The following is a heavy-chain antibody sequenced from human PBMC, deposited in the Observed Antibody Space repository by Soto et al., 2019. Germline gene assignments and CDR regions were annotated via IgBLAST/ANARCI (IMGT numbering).Heavy chain of an antibody. CDR2: INAGNGNT. CDR1: GYTFTSYA. CDR3: ARNKAVGKVGGMDV. D-gene: IGHD6-19*01. J-gene: IGHJ6*04. Sequence: ASVKVSCKASGYTFTSYAMHWVRQAPGQRLEWMGWINAGNGNTKYSQKFQGRVTITRDTSASTDYMELSSLRSEDTAVYYCARNKAVGKVGGMDVWGKGTTVTVSS. V-gene: IGHV1-3*01.